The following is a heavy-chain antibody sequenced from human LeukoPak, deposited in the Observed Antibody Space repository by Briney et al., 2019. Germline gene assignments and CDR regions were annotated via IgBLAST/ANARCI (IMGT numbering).Heavy chain of an antibody. J-gene: IGHJ4*02. V-gene: IGHV3-7*01. CDR1: GFTFSSYW. CDR3: ARDSPSSTSWGY. Sequence: PGGSLRLSCAAPGFTFSSYWMSWVRQAPGKGLEWVANIKQDGSEKYYVDSVKGRFTISRDNTKNSLYLQMNSLRAEDTAVYYCARDSPSSTSWGYWGQGTLVTVSS. CDR2: IKQDGSEK. D-gene: IGHD2-2*01.